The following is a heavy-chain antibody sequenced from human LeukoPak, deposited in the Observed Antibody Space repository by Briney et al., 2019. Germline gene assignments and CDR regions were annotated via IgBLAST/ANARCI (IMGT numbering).Heavy chain of an antibody. V-gene: IGHV4-39*01. D-gene: IGHD3-16*01. CDR2: LYYSGNT. CDR3: ARLNLIWGVTTSNWFDP. CDR1: GGSISSSSYY. J-gene: IGHJ5*02. Sequence: PSETLSLTCIVSGGSISSSSYYWGWIRQPPGKGLEWIGSLYYSGNTYYNPPLKSRVTISVDTSKNQFSLRLTSVTAADTAVYYCARLNLIWGVTTSNWFDPWGQGTLVTVSS.